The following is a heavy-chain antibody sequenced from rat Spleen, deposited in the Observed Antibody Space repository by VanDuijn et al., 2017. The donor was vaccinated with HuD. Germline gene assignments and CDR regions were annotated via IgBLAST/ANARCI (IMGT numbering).Heavy chain of an antibody. D-gene: IGHD1-11*01. CDR1: GFIFSDHY. Sequence: EVQLVESGGGLVQPGRSLKLSCVVSGFIFSDHYVAWVRQAPTKGLEWVATINYDGRSTFYRDSVRARFTISRDNAKSTLYLQMDSLRSEDTATYYCARAGGYNYFDYWGQGVMVTVSS. CDR3: ARAGGYNYFDY. CDR2: INYDGRST. J-gene: IGHJ2*01. V-gene: IGHV5-29*01.